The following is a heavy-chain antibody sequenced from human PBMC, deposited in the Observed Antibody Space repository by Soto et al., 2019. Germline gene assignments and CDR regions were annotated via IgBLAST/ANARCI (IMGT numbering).Heavy chain of an antibody. CDR2: IYYSGST. CDR3: ARVVNWFDP. V-gene: IGHV4-59*01. CDR1: GASISSYY. Sequence: ETLSLTCPVSGASISSYYWSWIRQPPGKGLEWIGYIYYSGSTNYNPSLKSRVTISVDTSKNQFSLKLSSVTAADTAVYYCARVVNWFDPWGQGTMVTAPQ. J-gene: IGHJ5*02.